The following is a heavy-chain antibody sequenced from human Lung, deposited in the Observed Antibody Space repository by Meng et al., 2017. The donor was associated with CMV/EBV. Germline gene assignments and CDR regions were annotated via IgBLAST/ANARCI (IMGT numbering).Heavy chain of an antibody. D-gene: IGHD6-19*01. Sequence: GESXKISCAASGFTFSNAWMSWVRQVPGQGLKWVGRIKSKADGGTTDYAAPVKGRFTISRDDSENTLYLHMNSLRTDDTGVYYCTTDSVAGPVYYYYGMDVWXQGTTVTVSS. CDR2: IKSKADGGTT. CDR3: TTDSVAGPVYYYYGMDV. J-gene: IGHJ6*02. CDR1: GFTFSNAW. V-gene: IGHV3-15*01.